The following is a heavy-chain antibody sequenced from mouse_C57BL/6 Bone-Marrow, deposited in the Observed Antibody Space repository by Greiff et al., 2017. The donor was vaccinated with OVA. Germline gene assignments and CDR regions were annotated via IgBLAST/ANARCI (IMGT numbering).Heavy chain of an antibody. CDR1: GFTFSSYG. J-gene: IGHJ2*01. V-gene: IGHV5-6*01. CDR3: ARQRFYDGYYRPFDY. Sequence: EVKVVESGGDLVKPGGSLKLSCAASGFTFSSYGMSWVRQTPDKRLEWVATISSGGSYTYYPDSVKGRFTISRDNAKNTLYLQMSSLKSEDTAMYYCARQRFYDGYYRPFDYWGQGTTLTVSS. CDR2: ISSGGSYT. D-gene: IGHD2-3*01.